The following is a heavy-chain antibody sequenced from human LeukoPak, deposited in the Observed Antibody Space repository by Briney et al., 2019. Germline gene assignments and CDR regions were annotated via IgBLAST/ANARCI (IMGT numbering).Heavy chain of an antibody. V-gene: IGHV3-23*01. CDR3: VKRKYYESGPFDF. CDR2: ISGSADIT. J-gene: IGHJ4*02. Sequence: GGSLRLSCAASGFTFSSYAMSWVRQAPGKGLEWVSIISGSADITYYADSVKGRFTISRDNSKNTLFLQMNSLRAKDTAIYHCVKRKYYESGPFDFWGQGTLVTVSS. CDR1: GFTFSSYA. D-gene: IGHD3-10*01.